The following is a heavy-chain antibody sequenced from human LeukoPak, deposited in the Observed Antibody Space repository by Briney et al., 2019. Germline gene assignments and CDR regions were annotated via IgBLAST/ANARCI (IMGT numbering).Heavy chain of an antibody. CDR3: ARAPIVAGPTDY. Sequence: SETLSLTCTVSGGSISSSSYYWGWIRQPPGKGLEWIGSIYYSGSTYYNPSLKSRVTISVDTSKNQFSLKLSSVTAADTAVYYCARAPIVAGPTDYWGQGTLVTVSS. CDR2: IYYSGST. J-gene: IGHJ4*02. V-gene: IGHV4-39*01. D-gene: IGHD3-22*01. CDR1: GGSISSSSYY.